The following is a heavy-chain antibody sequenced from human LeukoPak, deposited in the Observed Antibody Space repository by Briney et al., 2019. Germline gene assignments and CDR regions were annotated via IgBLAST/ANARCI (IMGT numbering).Heavy chain of an antibody. V-gene: IGHV1-2*02. CDR3: ARSLRAFSGYQLY. Sequence: GASVKVSCKASGYTFTGYYMHWVRQAPGQGLEWMGWINPNSGGTNYAQKFQGRVTMTRDTSISTAYRELSRLRSDTTAVYYCARSLRAFSGYQLYWGQGTLVTVSS. CDR1: GYTFTGYY. J-gene: IGHJ4*02. D-gene: IGHD3-22*01. CDR2: INPNSGGT.